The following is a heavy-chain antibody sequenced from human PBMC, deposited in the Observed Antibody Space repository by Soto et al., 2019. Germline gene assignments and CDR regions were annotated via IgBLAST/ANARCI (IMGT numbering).Heavy chain of an antibody. V-gene: IGHV4-34*01. D-gene: IGHD4-17*01. J-gene: IGHJ4*02. CDR2: INHSGST. Sequence: QVQLQQWGAGLLKPSETLSLTCAVYGESFSGYYWSWIRQPPGKGLEWIGEINHSGSTNYNPSLKSRVTISVDTSKNQFSLKLSSVTAADTAVYYCARGVNYGDYSWGYWGQGTLVTVSS. CDR3: ARGVNYGDYSWGY. CDR1: GESFSGYY.